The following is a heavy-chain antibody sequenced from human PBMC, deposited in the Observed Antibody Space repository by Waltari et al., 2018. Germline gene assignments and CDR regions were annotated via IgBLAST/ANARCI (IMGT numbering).Heavy chain of an antibody. D-gene: IGHD4-17*01. Sequence: VQLVQSGAEVKKPGASVKVSCKASGYTFSNFYMHWVRQAPGQGLEWMGIINPSGGSTSYAQKFQGRVTMTRDTSTSTVYMELSSLRSEDTAVYYCVRSATTVVSPDYWGQGTLVTVSS. J-gene: IGHJ4*02. CDR2: INPSGGST. V-gene: IGHV1-46*01. CDR1: GYTFSNFY. CDR3: VRSATTVVSPDY.